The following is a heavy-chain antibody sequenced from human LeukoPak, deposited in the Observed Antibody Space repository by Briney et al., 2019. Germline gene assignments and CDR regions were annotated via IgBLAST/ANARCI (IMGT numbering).Heavy chain of an antibody. CDR3: AKGGSTSPNNYYYYYMDV. D-gene: IGHD2-2*01. CDR1: GFTFSSYA. CDR2: ISGSGGST. J-gene: IGHJ6*03. Sequence: PGGSLRLSCAASGFTFSSYAMSWVRQAPGKGLEWVSAISGSGGSTYYADSVKGRFTISRDNSKNTLYLQVNSLRAEATAVYYCAKGGSTSPNNYYYYYMDVWGKGTTVTVSS. V-gene: IGHV3-23*01.